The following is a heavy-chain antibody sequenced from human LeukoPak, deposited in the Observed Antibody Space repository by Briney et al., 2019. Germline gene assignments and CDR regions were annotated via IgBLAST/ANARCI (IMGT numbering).Heavy chain of an antibody. CDR1: GFTFSSNY. Sequence: PGGSLRLSCTASGFTFSSNYMSWVRQAPGKGLEWVSVIYSGGSTYYADYVKGRFTISRDNSKNTLYLQMNSLRAEDTAVYYCAREPQYYYDSSGYSTTWGQGTLVTVSS. J-gene: IGHJ4*02. D-gene: IGHD3-22*01. CDR3: AREPQYYYDSSGYSTT. V-gene: IGHV3-66*02. CDR2: IYSGGST.